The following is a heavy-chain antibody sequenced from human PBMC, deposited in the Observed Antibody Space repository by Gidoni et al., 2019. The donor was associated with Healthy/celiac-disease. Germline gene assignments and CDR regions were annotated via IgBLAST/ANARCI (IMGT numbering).Heavy chain of an antibody. D-gene: IGHD3-10*01. V-gene: IGHV4-59*08. J-gene: IGHJ2*01. CDR3: ARPSVRGDGYFDL. CDR2: IYYSGST. CDR1: GGSISSYY. Sequence: QVQLPDSGPGLVKPSEPLSLTCTFPGGSISSYYWSWIRQPPGKGLEWIGYIYYSGSTNYNPSLKSRVTISVDTSKNQFSLKLSSVTAADTAVYYCARPSVRGDGYFDLWGRGTLVTVSS.